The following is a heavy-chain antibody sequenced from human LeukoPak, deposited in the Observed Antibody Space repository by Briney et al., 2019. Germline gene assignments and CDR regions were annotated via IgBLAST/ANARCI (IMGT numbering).Heavy chain of an antibody. J-gene: IGHJ4*02. CDR3: ARAAAAGTWGFFDH. V-gene: IGHV3-30*02. D-gene: IGHD6-13*01. CDR2: IRYDASIK. Sequence: GGSLRLSCAASGFTFSSNGMHWVRQAPGKGLEWVAFIRYDASIKYYADSVKGRFTISRDNSKNTLYLQMNSLRAEDTAVYYCARAAAAGTWGFFDHWGQGTLVTVSS. CDR1: GFTFSSNG.